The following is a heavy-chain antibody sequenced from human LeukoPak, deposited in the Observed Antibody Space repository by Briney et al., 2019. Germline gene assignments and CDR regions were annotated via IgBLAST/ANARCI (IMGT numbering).Heavy chain of an antibody. D-gene: IGHD3-10*01. J-gene: IGHJ4*02. V-gene: IGHV3-53*05. CDR2: IYSGGST. Sequence: GGSLRLSCAASGFTVSSNYTSWVRQAPGKGLEWVSVIYSGGSTYYADSVKGRFTISRDNSKNTLYLQMNSLRAEDTAMYYCAKDPGYYGSGTYPTLFDYWGQGTLVTVSS. CDR1: GFTVSSNY. CDR3: AKDPGYYGSGTYPTLFDY.